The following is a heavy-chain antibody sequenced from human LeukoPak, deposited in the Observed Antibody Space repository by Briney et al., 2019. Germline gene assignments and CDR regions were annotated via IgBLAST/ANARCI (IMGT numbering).Heavy chain of an antibody. D-gene: IGHD4-11*01. CDR2: INIDGSST. CDR1: GFTFSNYW. CDR3: ATDDYRGLGY. V-gene: IGHV3-74*01. Sequence: PGGSLRLSRAASGFTFSNYWMHWVRQAPGKGLGWVSHINIDGSSTSYADSVRGRFTISRDNAKNTLYLQMNSLRAEDTAVYYCATDDYRGLGYWGQGTLVTVSS. J-gene: IGHJ4*02.